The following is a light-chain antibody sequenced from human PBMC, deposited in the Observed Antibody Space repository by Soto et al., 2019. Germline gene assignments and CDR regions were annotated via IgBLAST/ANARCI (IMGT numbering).Light chain of an antibody. CDR2: EVA. V-gene: IGLV2-14*02. Sequence: QSVLTQPASVSGSPGQSITISCTGTSTDPATYDLVSWYQQHPGKAPQLIIYEVAKRPSGISYRFSGSKSGNTASLTISGLQAEDEADYYCASYTRTTTLVFGGGTKVTVL. CDR1: STDPATYDL. CDR3: ASYTRTTTLV. J-gene: IGLJ2*01.